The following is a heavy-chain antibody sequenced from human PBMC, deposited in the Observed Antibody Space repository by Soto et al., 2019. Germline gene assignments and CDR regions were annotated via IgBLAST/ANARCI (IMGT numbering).Heavy chain of an antibody. Sequence: QVHLQESGPGLVKPSQTLSLTCTVSGGSIISGGYYWSWIRQHPGKGLEWIGYIYYSGSTSYNPALKSRLIISVDTTENQLSVKLSSVTAADTAVYYCATAPEAYYEFWRGSPANYGIAVWGQGTTVTVSS. CDR1: GGSIISGGYY. CDR2: IYYSGST. CDR3: ATAPEAYYEFWRGSPANYGIAV. D-gene: IGHD3-3*01. J-gene: IGHJ6*02. V-gene: IGHV4-31*03.